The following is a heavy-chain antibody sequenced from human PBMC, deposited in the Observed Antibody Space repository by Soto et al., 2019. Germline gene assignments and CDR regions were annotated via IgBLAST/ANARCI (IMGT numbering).Heavy chain of an antibody. CDR1: GFTFSSYS. V-gene: IGHV3-48*01. CDR2: ISSSSSTI. J-gene: IGHJ6*03. CDR3: AGDTAADAPYYCYYMDV. Sequence: EVQLVESGGGLVQPGGSLRLSCAASGFTFSSYSMNWVRQAPGKGLEWVSYISSSSSTIYYADSVKGRFTISRDNAKNSLYLQMNSLRAEDTAVYYCAGDTAADAPYYCYYMDVWGKGTTVTVSS. D-gene: IGHD6-13*01.